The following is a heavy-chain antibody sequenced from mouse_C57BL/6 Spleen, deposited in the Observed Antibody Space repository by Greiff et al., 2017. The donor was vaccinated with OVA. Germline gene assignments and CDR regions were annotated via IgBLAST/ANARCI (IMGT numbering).Heavy chain of an antibody. V-gene: IGHV1-7*01. CDR1: GYTFTSYW. Sequence: VQLQQSGADLAKPGASVKLSCKASGYTFTSYWMHWVKQRPGQGLEWIGYINPSSGYTKYNQKFKDKATLTADKSSSTAYMQLSSLTYEDSAVYYCAPGEDEEGWFAYWGQGTLVTVSA. CDR3: APGEDEEGWFAY. J-gene: IGHJ3*01. CDR2: INPSSGYT.